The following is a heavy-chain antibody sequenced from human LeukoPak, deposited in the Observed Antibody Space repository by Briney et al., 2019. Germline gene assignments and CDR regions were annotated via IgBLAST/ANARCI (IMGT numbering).Heavy chain of an antibody. CDR3: ARVGGYGQPYYFDY. Sequence: ASVKVSCKVSVYTLTELSMHWVRQAPGKGLEWMGWISAYNGNTNYAQKLQGRVTMTTDTSTSTAYMELRSLRSDDTAVYYCARVGGYGQPYYFDYWGQGTLVTVSS. D-gene: IGHD5-18*01. V-gene: IGHV1-18*01. CDR1: VYTLTELS. CDR2: ISAYNGNT. J-gene: IGHJ4*02.